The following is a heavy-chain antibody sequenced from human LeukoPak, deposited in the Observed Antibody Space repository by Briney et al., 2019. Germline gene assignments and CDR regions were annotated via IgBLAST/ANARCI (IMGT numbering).Heavy chain of an antibody. Sequence: PGGSLRLSCAVSGFTVSSNYMSWVRQAPGKGLEWVSVIYSGGSTYYADSVKGRFTISRDNSKNTLYLQMNSLRAEDTAVYYCARGTVVGDYWGQGTLVTVSS. V-gene: IGHV3-53*01. CDR3: ARGTVVGDY. CDR1: GFTVSSNY. D-gene: IGHD3-22*01. J-gene: IGHJ4*02. CDR2: IYSGGST.